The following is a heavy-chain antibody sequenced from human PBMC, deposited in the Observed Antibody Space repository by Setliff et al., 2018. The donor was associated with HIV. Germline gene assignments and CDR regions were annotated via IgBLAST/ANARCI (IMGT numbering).Heavy chain of an antibody. CDR2: IYYSGSI. CDR1: GGSMSSQY. J-gene: IGHJ3*02. CDR3: ARGKSGSYDAYDM. D-gene: IGHD5-12*01. V-gene: IGHV4-59*04. Sequence: PSETLSLTCTVSGGSMSSQYWGWIRQSPGKGLEWIGYIYYSGSIYYNPSLKSRVTMSVDTSKNQFSLQLSSVTAADTAVYYCARGKSGSYDAYDMWGQGTMVTVSS.